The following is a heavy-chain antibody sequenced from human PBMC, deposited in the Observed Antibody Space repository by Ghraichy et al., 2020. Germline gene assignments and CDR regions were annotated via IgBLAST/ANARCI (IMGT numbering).Heavy chain of an antibody. J-gene: IGHJ4*02. V-gene: IGHV4-59*01. CDR3: AREDKGATAA. D-gene: IGHD1-26*01. CDR2: IYYSGST. CDR1: GGSISSYY. Sequence: SETLSLTCTVSGGSISSYYWSWIRQPPGKGLEWIGYIYYSGSTNYNPSLKSRVTISVDTSKNQFSLKLSSVTAADTAVYYCAREDKGATAAWGQGTLVTVSS.